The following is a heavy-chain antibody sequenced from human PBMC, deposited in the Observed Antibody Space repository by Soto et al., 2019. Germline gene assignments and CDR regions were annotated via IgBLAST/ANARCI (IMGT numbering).Heavy chain of an antibody. CDR3: ARGSRKGKNYYMDV. V-gene: IGHV4-59*01. J-gene: IGHJ6*03. CDR2: IYYSGST. CDR1: GGSISSYY. D-gene: IGHD2-2*01. Sequence: SETLSLTCTVSGGSISSYYWSWIRQPPGKGLEWIGYIYYSGSTNYNPSLKSRVTMSVDTSKNQFSLKLSSVTAADTAVYYCARGSRKGKNYYMDVWGKGTTVTVSS.